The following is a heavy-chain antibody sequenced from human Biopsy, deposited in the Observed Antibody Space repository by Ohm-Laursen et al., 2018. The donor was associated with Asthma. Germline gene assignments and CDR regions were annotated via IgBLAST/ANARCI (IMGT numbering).Heavy chain of an antibody. Sequence: TLSLTCPVSGGSINNFYWSWIRQPPGKGLESIGHVYYSGSTNYNPSLKSRVTISIDASKNQFSLKLTSVTAADTAVYYCARGQKSAGDRWFDPWGQGTLVTVSS. CDR1: GGSINNFY. CDR2: VYYSGST. D-gene: IGHD6-13*01. V-gene: IGHV4-59*01. CDR3: ARGQKSAGDRWFDP. J-gene: IGHJ5*02.